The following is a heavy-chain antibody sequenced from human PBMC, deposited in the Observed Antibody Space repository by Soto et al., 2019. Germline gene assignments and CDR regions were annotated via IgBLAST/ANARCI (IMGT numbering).Heavy chain of an antibody. CDR2: INHSGST. CDR1: GGSFSGYY. D-gene: IGHD6-19*01. Sequence: PSXTLSLTCAVYGGSFSGYYWSWIRQPPGKGLEWIGEINHSGSTNYNPSLKSRVTISVDTSKNQFSLKLSSVTAADTAVYYCAEGLYSSGWYVVDYWGQGTLVTVSS. CDR3: AEGLYSSGWYVVDY. V-gene: IGHV4-34*01. J-gene: IGHJ4*02.